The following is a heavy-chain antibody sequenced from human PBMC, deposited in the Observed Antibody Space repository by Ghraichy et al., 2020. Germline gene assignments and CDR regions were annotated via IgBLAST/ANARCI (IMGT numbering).Heavy chain of an antibody. D-gene: IGHD6-13*01. Sequence: SETLSLTCAVYGGSFSGYYWSWIRQPPGKGLEWIGEINHSGSTNYNPSLKSRVTISVDTSKNQFSLKLSSVTAADTAVYYCARPSAAAAGRADAFDIWGQGTMVTVSS. CDR3: ARPSAAAAGRADAFDI. V-gene: IGHV4-34*01. CDR1: GGSFSGYY. J-gene: IGHJ3*02. CDR2: INHSGST.